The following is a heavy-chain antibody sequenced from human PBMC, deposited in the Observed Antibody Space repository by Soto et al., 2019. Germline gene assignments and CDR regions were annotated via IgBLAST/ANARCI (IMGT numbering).Heavy chain of an antibody. D-gene: IGHD3-3*01. J-gene: IGHJ6*02. CDR2: IYYSGST. Sequence: SETLSLTCTVSGDSISSYYWSWIRQSPGKGLEWIGNIYYSGSTSYNPSLKSRLTVSVDTSKNQFSLKLSSVTAADTAVYYCARDGGRYYAMDVWGQGXTVTVYS. CDR3: ARDGGRYYAMDV. CDR1: GDSISSYY. V-gene: IGHV4-59*01.